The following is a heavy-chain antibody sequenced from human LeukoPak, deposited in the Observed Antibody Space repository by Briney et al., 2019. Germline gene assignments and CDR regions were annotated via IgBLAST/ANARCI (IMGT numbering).Heavy chain of an antibody. Sequence: GSSLRLSCAASGFTFSSYAMHWVRQAPGKGLEWVAVISYDGSNKYYADSVKGRFTISRDNPKNTLYLQMNSLRAEDTAVYYCARAASSWYGNWFDPWGQGTLVTVSS. CDR2: ISYDGSNK. D-gene: IGHD6-13*01. CDR3: ARAASSWYGNWFDP. V-gene: IGHV3-30-3*01. J-gene: IGHJ5*02. CDR1: GFTFSSYA.